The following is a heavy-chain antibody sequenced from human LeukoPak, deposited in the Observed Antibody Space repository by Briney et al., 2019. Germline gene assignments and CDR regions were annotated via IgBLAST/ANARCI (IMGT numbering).Heavy chain of an antibody. CDR1: GDSISSTNYY. J-gene: IGHJ5*02. CDR3: ARRYGGSFSRINWVDP. D-gene: IGHD1-14*01. Sequence: SETLSLTCTVSGDSISSTNYYWGWIRQPPGKGMEWIGSIYYSGSTYYNPSLKSRVTISVDTSKNQFSLKLSSVTAADTAVYYCARRYGGSFSRINWVDPWGQGTLVTVSS. V-gene: IGHV4-39*01. CDR2: IYYSGST.